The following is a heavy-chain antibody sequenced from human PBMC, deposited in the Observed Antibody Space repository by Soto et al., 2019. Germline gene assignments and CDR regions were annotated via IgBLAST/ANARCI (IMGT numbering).Heavy chain of an antibody. Sequence: QVQLVQSGAEVKKPGASVKVSCKASGYTFTSYGISWVRQAPGQGLEWMGWISAYNGNKNYAPNLEGRVTMTTDTSTSTAYMGLRSLRSDGTAVYYCGRHGNYDFWSGYWSQLVFYGMDVWGQGTAVTFS. V-gene: IGHV1-18*04. CDR2: ISAYNGNK. D-gene: IGHD3-3*01. CDR1: GYTFTSYG. J-gene: IGHJ6*02. CDR3: GRHGNYDFWSGYWSQLVFYGMDV.